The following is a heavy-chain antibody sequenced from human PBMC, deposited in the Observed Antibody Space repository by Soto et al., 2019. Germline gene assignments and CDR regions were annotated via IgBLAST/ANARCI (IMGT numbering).Heavy chain of an antibody. J-gene: IGHJ4*02. Sequence: SETLSLTCTVSGGSILDSTYYWAWIRQSPRKGLEWIGNIFYSGSTNYTPSLKSRVTISVDTSKNQFSLKLSSVTAADTAVYYCARAPRGNYGYPSYFDYWGQGTLVTVS. D-gene: IGHD3-10*01. CDR1: GGSILDSTYY. CDR3: ARAPRGNYGYPSYFDY. V-gene: IGHV4-39*07. CDR2: IFYSGST.